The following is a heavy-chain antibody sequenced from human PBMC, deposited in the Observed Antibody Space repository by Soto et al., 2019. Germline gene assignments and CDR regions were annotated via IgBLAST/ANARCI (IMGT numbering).Heavy chain of an antibody. CDR3: AGLTEPNPQNDYGDYGPGY. CDR1: GYSFTSYW. J-gene: IGHJ4*02. Sequence: EVQLVQSGAEVKKPGESLKISCKGSGYSFTSYWICWVRQMPGKGLEWMGIIYPGDSDTRYSPSFQGQVTISADKSISTAYLQWSSMKASDTAMYYCAGLTEPNPQNDYGDYGPGYWGQGTLVTVSS. V-gene: IGHV5-51*01. CDR2: IYPGDSDT. D-gene: IGHD4-17*01.